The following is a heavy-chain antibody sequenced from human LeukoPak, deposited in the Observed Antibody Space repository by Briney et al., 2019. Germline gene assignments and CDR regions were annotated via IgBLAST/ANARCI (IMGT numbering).Heavy chain of an antibody. J-gene: IGHJ5*02. Sequence: GGSLRLSCAASGFTVSSNYMSWVRQAPGKGLEWVSVIYSGGSTYYADSVKGRFTISRDNSKNTLYLQMNSLRAEDTAVYYCARTLWFGELLYKLDPWGQGTLVTVSS. D-gene: IGHD3-10*01. CDR2: IYSGGST. CDR3: ARTLWFGELLYKLDP. V-gene: IGHV3-53*01. CDR1: GFTVSSNY.